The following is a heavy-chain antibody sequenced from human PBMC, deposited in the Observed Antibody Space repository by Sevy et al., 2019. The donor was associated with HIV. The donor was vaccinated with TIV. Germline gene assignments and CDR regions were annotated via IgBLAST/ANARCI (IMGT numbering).Heavy chain of an antibody. J-gene: IGHJ3*02. V-gene: IGHV3-7*01. CDR2: IKQDGSEK. Sequence: GGSLRLSCAASGFTFSSYWMSWVRQAPGKGLEWVANIKQDGSEKYYVDSVKGRFTISRDNAKNSLYLQMNSLRAEDTAVYYCARDPHSYGPNDAFDIWGQGTMVTVSS. CDR1: GFTFSSYW. CDR3: ARDPHSYGPNDAFDI. D-gene: IGHD5-18*01.